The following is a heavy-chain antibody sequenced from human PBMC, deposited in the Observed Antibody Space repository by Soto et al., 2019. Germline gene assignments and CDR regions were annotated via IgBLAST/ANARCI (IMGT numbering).Heavy chain of an antibody. CDR3: ARDKGATALDY. CDR2: XXYDGSNK. Sequence: QVQLVESGGGVVQPGRSLRLSCAASGFTFSSYAMHWVRQAPGKGLEWVXVXXYDGSNKYYADSVKGRFTISRDNSKNXLYLQMNSLRAEDTAVYYCARDKGATALDYWGQGTLVTVSS. J-gene: IGHJ4*02. V-gene: IGHV3-30-3*01. D-gene: IGHD1-26*01. CDR1: GFTFSSYA.